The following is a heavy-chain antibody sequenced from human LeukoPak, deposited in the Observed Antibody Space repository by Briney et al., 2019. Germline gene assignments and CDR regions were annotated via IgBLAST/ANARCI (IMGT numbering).Heavy chain of an antibody. Sequence: GGSLRLSCAASRFTFSNAWMSWVRQAPGKGLEWVGRIKSKTDGGTTDYAAPVKGRFTISRDDSKNTLYLRMNSLKTEDTAVYYCTTAGDCGDYLWGGDAFDIWGQGTMVTVSS. V-gene: IGHV3-15*01. CDR2: IKSKTDGGTT. J-gene: IGHJ3*02. CDR1: RFTFSNAW. D-gene: IGHD4-17*01. CDR3: TTAGDCGDYLWGGDAFDI.